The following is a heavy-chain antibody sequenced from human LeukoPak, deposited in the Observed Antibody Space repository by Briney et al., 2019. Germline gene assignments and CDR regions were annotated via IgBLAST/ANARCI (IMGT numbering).Heavy chain of an antibody. CDR2: IYYSGST. CDR1: GGSFSGHY. J-gene: IGHJ5*02. CDR3: ARGGNSGSYWFDP. V-gene: IGHV4-34*09. Sequence: SSETLSLTCAVYGGSFSGHYWSWIRQPPGKGLEWIGYIYYSGSTYYNPSLKSRVTISVDTSKNQFSLKLSSVTAADTAVYYCARGGNSGSYWFDPWGQGTLVTVSS. D-gene: IGHD4-23*01.